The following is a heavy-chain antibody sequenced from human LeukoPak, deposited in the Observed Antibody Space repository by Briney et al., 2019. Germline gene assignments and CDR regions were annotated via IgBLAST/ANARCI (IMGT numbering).Heavy chain of an antibody. J-gene: IGHJ4*02. CDR2: IKQDGTEK. D-gene: IGHD6-6*01. CDR3: ARDVRPDY. CDR1: GFTFSSYW. Sequence: GSLRLSCAASGFTFSSYWMSWVRQAPGEGLEWVANIKQDGTEKYYMDSVKGRFSISRDNAKNSLYQQMNALRAEDTAVYYCARDVRPDYWGQGTLVTVST. V-gene: IGHV3-7*04.